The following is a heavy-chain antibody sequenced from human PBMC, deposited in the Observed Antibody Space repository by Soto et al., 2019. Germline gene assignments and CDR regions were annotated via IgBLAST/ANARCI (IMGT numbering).Heavy chain of an antibody. V-gene: IGHV1-18*01. CDR1: GYTFADSG. D-gene: IGHD2-15*01. CDR2: SSAYNGDT. Sequence: QVQLVQSGGEVKKPGASVKVSCKASGYTFADSGISWVREAPGQGLEGLGWSSAYNGDTEYAQKFQGRVTMTTDTATSTAYMALRSLTSDDTAVYDCDRVRAAAFVPCEFWGQGNLVTVYS. J-gene: IGHJ1*01. CDR3: DRVRAAAFVPCEF.